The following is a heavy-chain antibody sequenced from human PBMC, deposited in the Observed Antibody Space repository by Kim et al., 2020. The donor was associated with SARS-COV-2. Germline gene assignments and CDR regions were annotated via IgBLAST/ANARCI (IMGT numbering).Heavy chain of an antibody. CDR2: INHSGST. CDR1: GGSFSGYY. D-gene: IGHD4-17*01. Sequence: SETLSLTCAVYGGSFSGYYWSWIRQPPGKGLEWIGEINHSGSTNYNPSLKSRVTISVDTSKNQFSLKLSSVTAADTAVYYCAREGLYGKKFDYWGQGTL. J-gene: IGHJ4*02. CDR3: AREGLYGKKFDY. V-gene: IGHV4-34*01.